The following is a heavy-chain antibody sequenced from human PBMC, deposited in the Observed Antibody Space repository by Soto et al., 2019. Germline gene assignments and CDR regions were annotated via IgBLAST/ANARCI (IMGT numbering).Heavy chain of an antibody. CDR2: IYYSGST. D-gene: IGHD3-22*01. Sequence: SETLSLTCTVSGGSISSGGYYWSWIRQHPGKGLEWIGYIYYSGSTYYNPSLKSRVTISVDTSKNQFSLKLSSVTAADTAVYYCARESDSGLDYYDSSGYGFDPWGQGTLVTVSS. V-gene: IGHV4-31*03. CDR3: ARESDSGLDYYDSSGYGFDP. CDR1: GGSISSGGYY. J-gene: IGHJ5*02.